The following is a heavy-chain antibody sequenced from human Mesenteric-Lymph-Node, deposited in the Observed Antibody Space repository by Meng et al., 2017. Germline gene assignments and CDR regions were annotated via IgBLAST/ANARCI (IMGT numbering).Heavy chain of an antibody. D-gene: IGHD2-15*01. CDR1: GYTFTDHY. CDR3: ARGGRGCFDF. V-gene: IGHV1-2*06. Sequence: QVQLEQSGSEVKKPGASVKVSCKASGYTFTDHYMHWVRQAPGQGLEWMGRIDPKRGGTKYAQKFQGRVTMTRDTSISTAYMELSRLRSEDTAVYYCARGGRGCFDFWGQGTLVTVSS. CDR2: IDPKRGGT. J-gene: IGHJ4*02.